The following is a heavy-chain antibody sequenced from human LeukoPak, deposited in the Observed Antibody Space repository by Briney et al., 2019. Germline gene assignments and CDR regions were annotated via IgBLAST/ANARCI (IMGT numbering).Heavy chain of an antibody. CDR1: GGSISPNY. Sequence: NPSETLSLTCSVSGGSISPNYWSWIRQPPGKGLEWIGFIYYTGSTNYKPSLKSRVTISIDTSKSHFSLKLSSLTAADTAVYYCARLLDYDSSGYPATFAIWGQGTMVTVSS. J-gene: IGHJ3*02. CDR2: IYYTGST. D-gene: IGHD3-22*01. V-gene: IGHV4-59*01. CDR3: ARLLDYDSSGYPATFAI.